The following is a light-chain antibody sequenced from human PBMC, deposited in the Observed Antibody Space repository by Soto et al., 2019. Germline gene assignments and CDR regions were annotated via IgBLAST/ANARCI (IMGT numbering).Light chain of an antibody. V-gene: IGKV1-8*01. J-gene: IGKJ1*01. CDR3: QQYYSYPQT. Sequence: IQMTQSPSSFSASTGDRVTITCRASQGISSYLAWYQQKPGKAPKLLIYAASTLQSGVPSRFSGSGSGTDFTLTISCLQSEDFATYYCQQYYSYPQTFGQGTTVDIK. CDR1: QGISSY. CDR2: AAS.